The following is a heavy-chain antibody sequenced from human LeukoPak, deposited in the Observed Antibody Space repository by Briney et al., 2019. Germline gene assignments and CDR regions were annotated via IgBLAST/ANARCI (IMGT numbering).Heavy chain of an antibody. CDR1: GFTFSSYG. D-gene: IGHD3-10*01. J-gene: IGHJ4*02. V-gene: IGHV3-23*01. Sequence: GGSLRLSCAASGFTFSSYGMSWVRQAPGKGLEWVSAISGSGGSTYYADSVKGRFTVSRDNSKNTLFLHMNSLRAEDTAVYSCAKGYYGSGSYGWFDYWGQGTLVTVSS. CDR3: AKGYYGSGSYGWFDY. CDR2: ISGSGGST.